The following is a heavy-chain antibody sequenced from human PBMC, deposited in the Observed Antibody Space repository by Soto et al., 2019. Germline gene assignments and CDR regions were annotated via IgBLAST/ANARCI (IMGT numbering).Heavy chain of an antibody. Sequence: GGSLRLSCAASGFTFSSYGMHWVRQAPGKGLEWVAVIWYDGSNKYYADSVKGRFTISRDNSKNTLYLQMNSLRAEDTAVYYCARRGYCSSTSCYHYYYYYMDVWGKGTTVTVSS. CDR1: GFTFSSYG. D-gene: IGHD2-2*03. CDR3: ARRGYCSSTSCYHYYYYYMDV. V-gene: IGHV3-33*01. J-gene: IGHJ6*03. CDR2: IWYDGSNK.